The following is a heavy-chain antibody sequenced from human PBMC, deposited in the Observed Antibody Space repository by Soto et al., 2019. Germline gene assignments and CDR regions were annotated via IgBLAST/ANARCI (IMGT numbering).Heavy chain of an antibody. Sequence: SVKVSCKASGGTFSSYAISWVRQAPGQGLEWMGGITPIFGTANYAQKFQGRVTITADESTSTAYMELSSLRSEDTAVYYCARSVSFRYQLLKRAMDVWGQGTTVTVSS. D-gene: IGHD2-2*01. CDR3: ARSVSFRYQLLKRAMDV. CDR2: ITPIFGTA. V-gene: IGHV1-69*13. J-gene: IGHJ6*02. CDR1: GGTFSSYA.